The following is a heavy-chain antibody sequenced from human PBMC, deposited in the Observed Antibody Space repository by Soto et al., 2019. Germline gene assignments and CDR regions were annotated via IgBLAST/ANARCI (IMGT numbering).Heavy chain of an antibody. J-gene: IGHJ6*02. D-gene: IGHD4-17*01. CDR2: INSDGSST. Sequence: GALRLSCAASGFTFSSYWMHWVRQAPGKGLVWVSRINSDGSSTSYADSVKGRFTISRDNAKNTLYLQMNSLRAEDTAVYYCASPPVPYYYYGMDVWAKGPRSPSP. CDR1: GFTFSSYW. CDR3: ASPPVPYYYYGMDV. V-gene: IGHV3-74*01.